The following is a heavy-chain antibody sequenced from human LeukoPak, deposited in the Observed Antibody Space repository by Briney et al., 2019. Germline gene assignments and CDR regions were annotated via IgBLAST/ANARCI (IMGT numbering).Heavy chain of an antibody. CDR2: IYYSGST. Sequence: PSETLSLTCTVSGGSISSSSYYWGWIRQPPGKGLEWIGSIYYSGSTYDNPSIKSRITISVETAKNQFSLKLSSVTAADTAVYYCAQTYCSGGSCVDYWGQGTLVTVSS. CDR1: GGSISSSSYY. J-gene: IGHJ4*02. CDR3: AQTYCSGGSCVDY. V-gene: IGHV4-39*01. D-gene: IGHD2-15*01.